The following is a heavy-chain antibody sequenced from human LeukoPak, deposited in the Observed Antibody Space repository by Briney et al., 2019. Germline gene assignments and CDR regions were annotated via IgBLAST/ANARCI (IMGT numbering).Heavy chain of an antibody. Sequence: GGSLRLSCAVSGFSFDDYGMSWVRQAPGKGLEWVSGLNWNGGNRIYAESVKGRFTISRDNAKNSLFLQMNSLRAEDTALYYCARDSDSTGRRGRLDFWGQGTLVTVSS. CDR3: ARDSDSTGRRGRLDF. CDR1: GFSFDDYG. V-gene: IGHV3-20*04. D-gene: IGHD3-22*01. J-gene: IGHJ4*02. CDR2: LNWNGGNR.